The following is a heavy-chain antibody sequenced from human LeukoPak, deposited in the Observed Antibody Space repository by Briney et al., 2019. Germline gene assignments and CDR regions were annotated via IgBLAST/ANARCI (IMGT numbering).Heavy chain of an antibody. V-gene: IGHV1-3*03. J-gene: IGHJ3*02. CDR3: ARDWGWAFDI. CDR1: GYTFTSYA. CDR2: INVGSGKT. D-gene: IGHD3-16*01. Sequence: ASVKVSCKASGYTFTSYAMHWVRQAPGQRLEWMGLINVGSGKTKYSQEFQGRVTITRDTSASTAYMELSSLRSEDMAVYYCARDWGWAFDIWGQGTMVTVSS.